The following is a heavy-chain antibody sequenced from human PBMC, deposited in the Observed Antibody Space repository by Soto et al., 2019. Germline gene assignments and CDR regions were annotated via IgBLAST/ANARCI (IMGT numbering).Heavy chain of an antibody. Sequence: ASVKVSCKASGYIFTIYTMHWVRQAPGQRPEWMGWINAGNGNTKYSQNFQGRITITRDTSASSAYMEMYNLRSEDTAVYCYARIRVDVDYWGQGPLVTVSS. CDR2: INAGNGNT. CDR1: GYIFTIYT. J-gene: IGHJ4*02. CDR3: ARIRVDVDY. V-gene: IGHV1-3*01.